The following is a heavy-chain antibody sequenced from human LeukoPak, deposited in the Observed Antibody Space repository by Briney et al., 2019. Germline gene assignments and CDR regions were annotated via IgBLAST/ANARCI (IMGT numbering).Heavy chain of an antibody. CDR1: GFTFSSYG. CDR2: ISYDGSNK. V-gene: IGHV3-30*18. D-gene: IGHD3-9*01. J-gene: IGHJ4*02. CDR3: AKDGSYYDILTGYHYFDY. Sequence: GGSLRLSCAASGFTFSSYGMHWVRQAPGKGLEWVAVISYDGSNKYYADSMKGRFTISRDNSKNTLYLQMNSLRAEDTAVYYCAKDGSYYDILTGYHYFDYWGQGTLVTVSS.